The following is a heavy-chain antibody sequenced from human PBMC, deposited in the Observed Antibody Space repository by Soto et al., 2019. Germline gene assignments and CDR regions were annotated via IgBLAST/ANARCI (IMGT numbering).Heavy chain of an antibody. V-gene: IGHV1-18*01. CDR1: GYTFNNYG. CDR2: ISDYNGNT. D-gene: IGHD2-21*02. J-gene: IGHJ4*02. Sequence: ASVKVSCKTSGYTFNNYGISWVRQAPGQGLEWMGWISDYNGNTNYAQKFQGRVTITRDTSASTAYMELSSLRSEDTAVYYCARSIVVVTALDYWGQGALVSVSS. CDR3: ARSIVVVTALDY.